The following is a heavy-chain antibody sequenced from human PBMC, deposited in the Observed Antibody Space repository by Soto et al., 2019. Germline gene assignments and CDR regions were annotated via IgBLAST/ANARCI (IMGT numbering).Heavy chain of an antibody. D-gene: IGHD5-18*01. CDR3: AKCDRGYFCDP. J-gene: IGHJ5*02. CDR2: ISHDGTNQ. Sequence: QVQLVESGGGVVRPGWSLRLSCAASGFSFSTYVIHWVRQSPGKGLEWVAVISHDGTNQYYADYVKGRFTSSRDNSQNLWYLPIHSLRVEVTGVGDCAKCDRGYFCDPWGQGTLVTVSS. CDR1: GFSFSTYV. V-gene: IGHV3-30*18.